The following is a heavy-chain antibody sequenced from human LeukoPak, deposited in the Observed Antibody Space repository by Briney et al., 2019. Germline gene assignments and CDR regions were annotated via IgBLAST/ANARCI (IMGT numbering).Heavy chain of an antibody. D-gene: IGHD6-13*01. Sequence: SVKVSCKASGGTFSSYTISWVRQAPGQGLEWMGRIIPILGIANYAQKFQGRVTITADKSTSTAYMELSSLRSDDTAVYYCARDVSPLAAAGITPYNWFDPWGQGTLVTVSS. CDR3: ARDVSPLAAAGITPYNWFDP. J-gene: IGHJ5*02. V-gene: IGHV1-69*04. CDR2: IIPILGIA. CDR1: GGTFSSYT.